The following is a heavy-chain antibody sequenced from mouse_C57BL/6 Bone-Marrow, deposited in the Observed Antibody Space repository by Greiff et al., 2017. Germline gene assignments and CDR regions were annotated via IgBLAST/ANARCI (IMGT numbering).Heavy chain of an antibody. D-gene: IGHD2-3*01. Sequence: QVQLQQSGAELVRPGTSVKVSCKASGYAFTNYLIEWVKQRPGQGLEWIGVINPGSGGTNYNEKFKGKATLTADKSSSTAYMQLSSLTSEDSAVYFCARGSLIYDGYFGCAYWGQGTLVTVSA. J-gene: IGHJ3*01. CDR1: GYAFTNYL. V-gene: IGHV1-54*01. CDR2: INPGSGGT. CDR3: ARGSLIYDGYFGCAY.